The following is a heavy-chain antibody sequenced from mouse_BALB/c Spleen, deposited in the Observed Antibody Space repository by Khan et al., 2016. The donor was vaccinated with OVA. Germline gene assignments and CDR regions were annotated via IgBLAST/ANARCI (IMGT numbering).Heavy chain of an antibody. V-gene: IGHV3-2*02. CDR3: ARTARIKY. D-gene: IGHD1-2*01. CDR2: ISYSGST. J-gene: IGHJ2*01. Sequence: QSGPGLVKPSQSLSLTCTVTGYSITSGYGWNWIRQFPGHKLEWMGYISYSGSTNYNPSLKSRISITRDTSKNQFFLQLNSVTTEDTATYYCARTARIKYWGQGTTLTVSS. CDR1: GYSITSGYG.